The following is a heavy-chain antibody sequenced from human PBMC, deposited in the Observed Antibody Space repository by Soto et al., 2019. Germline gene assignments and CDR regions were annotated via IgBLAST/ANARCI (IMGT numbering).Heavy chain of an antibody. J-gene: IGHJ4*02. CDR2: ISGSGDTS. CDR3: AKDLGGDRLWFGEFAHFDY. Sequence: EVQLLESGGGLVQPGGSLRLSCAASGFTFSNYAMSWVRQAPGKGLEWVCSISGSGDTSYYADSVKGRFTISRNNSKNTLYLQLNSLRPENTAICYFAKDLGGDRLWFGEFAHFDYWGKGTLVTVSS. CDR1: GFTFSNYA. V-gene: IGHV3-23*01. D-gene: IGHD3-10*01.